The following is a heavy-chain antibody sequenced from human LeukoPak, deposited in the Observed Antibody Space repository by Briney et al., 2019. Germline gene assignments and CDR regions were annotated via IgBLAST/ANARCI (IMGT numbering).Heavy chain of an antibody. J-gene: IGHJ6*02. V-gene: IGHV3-21*01. CDR3: ARIIISTKYYSGLDV. CDR1: GFTFSSYS. CDR2: ISGSSSYI. Sequence: GGSLRLSCAASGFTFSSYSMNWVRQAPGKGLEWVSAISGSSSYIYYADSVKGRFTISRDNSKNTVYLQMDSLRPEDTAVYYCARIIISTKYYSGLDVWGQGTTVTVSS. D-gene: IGHD3-3*02.